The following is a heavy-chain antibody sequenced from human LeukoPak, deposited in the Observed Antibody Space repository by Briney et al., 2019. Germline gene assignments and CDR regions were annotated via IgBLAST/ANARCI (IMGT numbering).Heavy chain of an antibody. V-gene: IGHV3-66*01. CDR2: IYSGGRT. D-gene: IGHD3-22*01. Sequence: GGSLRLSCAASGLMVTDNYISWVRQAPEKGLEWVSVIYSGGRTSYANSVRGRFTISIDNAKNTVYIQLISLRADDTAVYYCARGTSSGYYRTEAFDLWGQGTMVTVSS. J-gene: IGHJ3*01. CDR3: ARGTSSGYYRTEAFDL. CDR1: GLMVTDNY.